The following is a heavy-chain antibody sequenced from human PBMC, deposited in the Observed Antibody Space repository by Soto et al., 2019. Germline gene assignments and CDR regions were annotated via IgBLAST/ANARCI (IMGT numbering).Heavy chain of an antibody. CDR1: GESISSGGYY. V-gene: IGHV4-31*03. CDR3: ARASSSSSAADH. D-gene: IGHD6-6*01. CDR2: IYDTASA. J-gene: IGHJ4*02. Sequence: QVQLQESGPGLVKASQTLSLICNVSGESISSGGYYWSWIRHDPGKGLEWIGYIYDTASAYYNPSLKSRVTISMDTSKNHFAMKLSSVTAADTAVYYCARASSSSSAADHWGQGTLITVSS.